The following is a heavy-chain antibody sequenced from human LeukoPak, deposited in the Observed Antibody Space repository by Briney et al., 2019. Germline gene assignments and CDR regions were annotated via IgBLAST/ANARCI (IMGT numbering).Heavy chain of an antibody. Sequence: PGGSLRLSCAASGFSFSTYWMSWVRQAPGKGLEWLANIKQDGSQKYYVDSVKDRFTISRDNAKNSLYLQMNSLRAEDTAVYYCARVGARQILDYWGQGTQVTVSS. D-gene: IGHD4-17*01. V-gene: IGHV3-7*01. J-gene: IGHJ4*02. CDR1: GFSFSTYW. CDR2: IKQDGSQK. CDR3: ARVGARQILDY.